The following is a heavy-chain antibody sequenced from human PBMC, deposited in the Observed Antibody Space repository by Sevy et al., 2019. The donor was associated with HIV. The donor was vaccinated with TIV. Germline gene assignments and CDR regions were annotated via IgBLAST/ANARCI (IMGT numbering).Heavy chain of an antibody. CDR2: IIPMFGTA. Sequence: ASVKVSCKSSGRTFRSNAISWVRQAPGQGLEWMGGIIPMFGTANYAQKFQGRVTITADESASTAYIELSSLRSDETAIYYCARSISWYASFDYWGQGTLVTVSS. CDR3: ARSISWYASFDY. V-gene: IGHV1-69*13. D-gene: IGHD6-13*01. CDR1: GRTFRSNA. J-gene: IGHJ4*02.